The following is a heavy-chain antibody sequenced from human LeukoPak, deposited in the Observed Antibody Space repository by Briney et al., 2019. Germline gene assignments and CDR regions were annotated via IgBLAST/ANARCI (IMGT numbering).Heavy chain of an antibody. Sequence: PGGSLTLSCAASGFTFRSYSMHWVRQAPGKGLEYVSAIDPNGGRTYYADSVNDRFTISRDNSKNTLYLQMGSLRAEDMAVYYCARVGEMGYFDYWGQGTQVTVSS. V-gene: IGHV3-64*02. D-gene: IGHD2-21*01. CDR3: ARVGEMGYFDY. J-gene: IGHJ4*02. CDR2: IDPNGGRT. CDR1: GFTFRSYS.